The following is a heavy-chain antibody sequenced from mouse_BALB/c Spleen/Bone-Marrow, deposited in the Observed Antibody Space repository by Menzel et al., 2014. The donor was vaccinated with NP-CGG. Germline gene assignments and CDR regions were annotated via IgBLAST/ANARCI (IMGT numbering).Heavy chain of an antibody. V-gene: IGHV1S81*02. Sequence: QVQLKESGAELVKPGASVKLSCKASGYTFTSYWMHWVKQRPGQGLEWIGEINPSNGRTNYNEKFKSKATLTVDKSSSTAYMQLSSLTSEDSAVYYRARERGNYPFAYWGQGTLVTVSA. J-gene: IGHJ3*01. CDR3: ARERGNYPFAY. D-gene: IGHD2-1*01. CDR2: INPSNGRT. CDR1: GYTFTSYW.